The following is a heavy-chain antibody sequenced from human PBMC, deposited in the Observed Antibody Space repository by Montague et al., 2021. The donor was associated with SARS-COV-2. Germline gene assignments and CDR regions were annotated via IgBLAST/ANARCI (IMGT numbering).Heavy chain of an antibody. CDR1: GFTLSSYW. D-gene: IGHD3-10*01. CDR3: ARYYVSGNYGFDL. Sequence: SLRLSCSASGFTLSSYWMHWVRQAPGKGLVWVSRINSDGSNTNYADSVKGRFTISRDKAKNTLYLQMISLRAEDTAVYYCARYYVSGNYGFDLWGQGTMVTVSS. V-gene: IGHV3-74*01. J-gene: IGHJ3*01. CDR2: INSDGSNT.